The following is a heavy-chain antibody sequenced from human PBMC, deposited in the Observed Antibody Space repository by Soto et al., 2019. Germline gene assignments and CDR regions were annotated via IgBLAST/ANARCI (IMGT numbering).Heavy chain of an antibody. CDR1: GYSFAGYW. J-gene: IGHJ4*02. V-gene: IGHV5-10-1*01. Sequence: PGESLKISCKGSGYSFAGYWITWVRQKPGKGLDWMGRIDPSDSQTYYSPSFRGHVTISVTKSITTVFLQWSSLRASDTATYYCARQIYDSDTGPNFQYYFESWGQGTPVTVSS. CDR2: IDPSDSQT. D-gene: IGHD3-22*01. CDR3: ARQIYDSDTGPNFQYYFES.